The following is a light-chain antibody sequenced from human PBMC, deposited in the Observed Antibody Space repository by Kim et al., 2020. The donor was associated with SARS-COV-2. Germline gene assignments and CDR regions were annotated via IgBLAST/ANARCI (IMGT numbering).Light chain of an antibody. CDR2: KAS. CDR1: QSISSW. J-gene: IGKJ2*03. V-gene: IGKV1-5*03. Sequence: ASVGDRVTITCRASQSISSWLAWYQQTPGKAPKLLIYKASSLESGVPSRFSGSGSGTEFTLTISSLLPDDFATYYCQQYNSYSLYSFGQGTKLEI. CDR3: QQYNSYSLYS.